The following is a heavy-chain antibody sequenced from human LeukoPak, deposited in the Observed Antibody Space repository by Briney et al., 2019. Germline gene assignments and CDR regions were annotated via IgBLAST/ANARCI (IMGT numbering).Heavy chain of an antibody. CDR1: GYTFTSYG. CDR2: ISAYNGNT. Sequence: ASVKVSCKASGYTFTSYGISWVRQAPGQGLEWMGWISAYNGNTNYAQKLQGRVTMTTDTSTSTAYMELRSLRSDDTAVYYCARAPNWNLPPNYCYMDVWGKGTTVTVSS. D-gene: IGHD1-1*01. V-gene: IGHV1-18*01. J-gene: IGHJ6*03. CDR3: ARAPNWNLPPNYCYMDV.